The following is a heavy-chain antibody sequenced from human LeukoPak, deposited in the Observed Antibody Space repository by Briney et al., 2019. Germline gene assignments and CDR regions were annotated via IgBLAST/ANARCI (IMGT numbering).Heavy chain of an antibody. CDR2: INHSGST. Sequence: SETLSLTCAVYGGSFSGYYWSWIRQPPGKGLEWIGEINHSGSTNYNSSLRSRVTMSVDTSKNQFSLKLSSVTAADTAVYYCARVRFFDSSVLTRKRSYYFDYWGQGTLVTVSS. D-gene: IGHD3-22*01. CDR3: ARVRFFDSSVLTRKRSYYFDY. V-gene: IGHV4-34*01. J-gene: IGHJ4*02. CDR1: GGSFSGYY.